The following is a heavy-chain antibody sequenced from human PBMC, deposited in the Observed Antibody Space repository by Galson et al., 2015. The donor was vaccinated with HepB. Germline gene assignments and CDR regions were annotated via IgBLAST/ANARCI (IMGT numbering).Heavy chain of an antibody. V-gene: IGHV3-30-3*01. J-gene: IGHJ4*02. D-gene: IGHD1-14*01. CDR2: ISYDGGKK. CDR3: TRAVREPDSGYLDS. CDR1: GIAFSRSD. Sequence: SLRLSCAASGIAFSRSDMHWVRQAPGRGLEWVAIISYDGGKKYYAKSVQGRFTISRDNSKSTLFLLMNNMRSGDTAMYYCTRAVREPDSGYLDSWGQGALVTVSS.